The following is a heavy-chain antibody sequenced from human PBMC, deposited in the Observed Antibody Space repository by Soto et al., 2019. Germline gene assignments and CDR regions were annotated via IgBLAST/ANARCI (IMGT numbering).Heavy chain of an antibody. CDR1: GGSFSGYY. D-gene: IGHD6-13*01. CDR3: ARGRSGAAAGRYFDY. CDR2: INHSGST. J-gene: IGHJ4*02. Sequence: SETLSLTCAVYGGSFSGYYWSWIRQPPGKGLEWIGEINHSGSTNYNPSLKSRVTISVDTSKNQFSLKLSSVTAADPAVYYCARGRSGAAAGRYFDYWGQGTLVTVSS. V-gene: IGHV4-34*01.